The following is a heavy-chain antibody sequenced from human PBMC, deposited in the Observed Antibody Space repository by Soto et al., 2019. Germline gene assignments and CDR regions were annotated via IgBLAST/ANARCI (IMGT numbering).Heavy chain of an antibody. Sequence: QLQLQESGSGLVKPSQTLSLTCAVSGGSISSGGYSWSWIRQPPGKGLEWIGYIYHSGSTYYNPSIKSRVTISVDRSRNQFSLLQRSVTAAAAAVYCCAAGAGVPRYSWGQGTLGTVSS. CDR3: AAGAGVPRYS. D-gene: IGHD6-19*01. V-gene: IGHV4-30-2*01. CDR2: IYHSGST. CDR1: GGSISSGGYS. J-gene: IGHJ4*02.